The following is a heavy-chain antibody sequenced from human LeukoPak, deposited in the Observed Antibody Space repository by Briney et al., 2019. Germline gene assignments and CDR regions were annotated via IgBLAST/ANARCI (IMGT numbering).Heavy chain of an antibody. CDR1: GGSISSGSYY. CDR3: ARGPTKYCSSTSCSTLHDY. Sequence: SETLSLTCTVSGGSISSGSYYWSWIRQPAGKGLEWIGRIYTSGSTNYNPSLKSRVTISVDTSKNQFSLKLSSVTAADTAVYYCARGPTKYCSSTSCSTLHDYWGQGTLVTVSS. CDR2: IYTSGST. V-gene: IGHV4-61*02. J-gene: IGHJ4*02. D-gene: IGHD2-2*01.